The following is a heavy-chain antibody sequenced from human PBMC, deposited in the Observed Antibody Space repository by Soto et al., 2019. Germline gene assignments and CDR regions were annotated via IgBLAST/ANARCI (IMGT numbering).Heavy chain of an antibody. CDR1: GGSISSGGYY. CDR3: ARGHHGDYYYYYMDV. J-gene: IGHJ6*03. V-gene: IGHV4-31*03. Sequence: SETLSLTCTVSGGSISSGGYYWSWIRQHPGKGLEWIGYIYYSGSTYYNPSLKSRVTISVDTSKNQFSLKLSSVTAADTAVYYCARGHHGDYYYYYMDVWGKGTTVTVS. D-gene: IGHD3-10*01. CDR2: IYYSGST.